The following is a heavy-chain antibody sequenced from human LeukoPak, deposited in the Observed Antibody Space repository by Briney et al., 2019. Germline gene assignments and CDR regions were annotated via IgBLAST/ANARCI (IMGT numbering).Heavy chain of an antibody. D-gene: IGHD6-19*01. J-gene: IGHJ6*03. V-gene: IGHV1-18*01. CDR3: ARNGHISAWSYYYYYVDV. CDR2: ISAYNGNT. Sequence: ASVKVSCKASGYTFTSYGISWVRQAPGQGLEWMGWISAYNGNTNYAQKLQGRVTMTRDTSISTAYMELSGLGFDDTAVYYCARNGHISAWSYYYYYVDVWGIGTTVTVSS. CDR1: GYTFTSYG.